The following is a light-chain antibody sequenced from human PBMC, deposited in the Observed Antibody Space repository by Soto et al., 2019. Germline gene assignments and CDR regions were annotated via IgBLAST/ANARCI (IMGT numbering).Light chain of an antibody. CDR3: QQYNYSSRT. CDR1: QSISSW. CDR2: KAA. Sequence: DIQMNQSPSTLSASVGDRVTITCRASQSISSWLAWYQQKPGKAPKLRIYKAASVESGVPSRFSGSGSGTEFTISISILQPDDFATYDCQQYNYSSRTFGRGPKVYIK. J-gene: IGKJ1*01. V-gene: IGKV1-5*03.